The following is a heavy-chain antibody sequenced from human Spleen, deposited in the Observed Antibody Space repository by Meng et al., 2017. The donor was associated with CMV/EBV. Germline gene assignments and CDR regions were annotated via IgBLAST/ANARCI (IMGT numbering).Heavy chain of an antibody. CDR3: ARAGDGGYDYDY. D-gene: IGHD5-12*01. Sequence: GSLRLSCTVSGGSISSYYWSWIRQPPGKGLEWIGYIYYSGSTNYNPSFKSRVTISVDTSKNQFSLKLNSVTAADTSVYYCARAGDGGYDYDYWGQGTLVTVSS. CDR2: IYYSGST. V-gene: IGHV4-59*01. J-gene: IGHJ4*02. CDR1: GGSISSYY.